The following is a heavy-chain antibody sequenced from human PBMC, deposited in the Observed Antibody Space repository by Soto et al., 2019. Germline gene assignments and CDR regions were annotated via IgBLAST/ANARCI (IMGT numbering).Heavy chain of an antibody. CDR1: GGSFSVYY. Sequence: SETLSLTCAVYGGSFSVYYWSWIRQPPGKGLEWIGEINHSGSTNYNPSLKSRVTISVDTSKNQFSLKLSSVTAADTAVYYCARASDYSYGFDYWGQGTLVTVSS. CDR2: INHSGST. D-gene: IGHD5-18*01. CDR3: ARASDYSYGFDY. J-gene: IGHJ4*02. V-gene: IGHV4-34*01.